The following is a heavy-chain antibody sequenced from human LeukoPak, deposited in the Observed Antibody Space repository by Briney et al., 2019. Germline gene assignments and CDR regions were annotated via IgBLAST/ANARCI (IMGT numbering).Heavy chain of an antibody. V-gene: IGHV4-59*08. J-gene: IGHJ4*02. CDR3: ARQPKYYGDYYFDY. CDR2: IYYSGST. CDR1: VGSLSSYY. Sequence: SDTLSLTPTVSVGSLSSYYWSWIPHPPGKGLEWIGYIYYSGSTNYNPSLKSRVTISVDTSKNQFSLKLSSVTAADTAVYYCARQPKYYGDYYFDYWGQGTLVTVSS. D-gene: IGHD4-17*01.